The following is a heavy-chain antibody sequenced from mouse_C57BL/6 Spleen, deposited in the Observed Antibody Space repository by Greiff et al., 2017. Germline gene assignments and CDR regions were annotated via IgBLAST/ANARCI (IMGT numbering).Heavy chain of an antibody. V-gene: IGHV1-55*01. D-gene: IGHD2-5*01. CDR3: ARRAYYSNYGYYAMDY. J-gene: IGHJ4*01. Sequence: VQLQQPGAELVKPGASVKMSCKASGYTFTSYWITWVKQRPGQGLEWIGDIYPGSGSTNYNEKFKSKATLTVDTSSSTAYMQLSSLTAEDSAVYYCARRAYYSNYGYYAMDYWGQGTSVTVSS. CDR1: GYTFTSYW. CDR2: IYPGSGST.